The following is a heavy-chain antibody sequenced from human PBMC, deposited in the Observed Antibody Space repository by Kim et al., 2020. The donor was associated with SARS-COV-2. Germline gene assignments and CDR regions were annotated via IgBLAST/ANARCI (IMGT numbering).Heavy chain of an antibody. D-gene: IGHD3-22*01. CDR3: ARAAGLGYYYDSSGYYFMTL. CDR2: INAGNGNT. J-gene: IGHJ4*02. Sequence: ASVKVSCKASGYTFTSYAMHWVRQAPGQRLEWMGWINAGNGNTKYSQKFQGRVTITRDTSASTAYMELSSLRSEDTAVNYCARAAGLGYYYDSSGYYFMTLWGQGTLVTVSS. CDR1: GYTFTSYA. V-gene: IGHV1-3*01.